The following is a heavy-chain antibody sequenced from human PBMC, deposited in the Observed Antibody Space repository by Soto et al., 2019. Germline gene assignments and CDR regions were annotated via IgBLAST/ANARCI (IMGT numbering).Heavy chain of an antibody. CDR2: ISYDGSNK. CDR1: GFTFSSYA. J-gene: IGHJ5*01. Sequence: GGSLRLSCAASGFTFSSYAMHWVRQAPGKGLEWVAVISYDGSNKYYADSVKGRFTISRDNSKNTLYLQMNSLRAEDTAVYYCARDRSSSGWFDYWGQGTLVTAPQ. V-gene: IGHV3-30-3*01. D-gene: IGHD6-19*01. CDR3: ARDRSSSGWFDY.